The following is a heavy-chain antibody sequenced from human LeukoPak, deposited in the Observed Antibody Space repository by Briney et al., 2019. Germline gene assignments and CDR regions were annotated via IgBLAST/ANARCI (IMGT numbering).Heavy chain of an antibody. CDR2: IHSTGTT. Sequence: SETLSLICTVSGGSISSYYRSWIRQPPGKELQWIGYIHSTGTTKFNPSLESRVTMSVDTSKNQFSLKLSSVTAADTAVYYCARHARRDAYNPNDYWGQGTLVTVSS. CDR3: ARHARRDAYNPNDY. J-gene: IGHJ4*02. D-gene: IGHD5-24*01. V-gene: IGHV4-4*09. CDR1: GGSISSYY.